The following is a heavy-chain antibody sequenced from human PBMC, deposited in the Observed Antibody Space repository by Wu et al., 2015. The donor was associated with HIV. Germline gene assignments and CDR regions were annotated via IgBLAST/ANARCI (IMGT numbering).Heavy chain of an antibody. CDR1: GYTFTSYY. Sequence: QVQLVQSGAEVKKPGASVKVSCKASGYTFTSYYMHWVRQAPGQGLEWMGIINPSGGSTSYAQKFQGRVTMTRDTSTSTVYMELSSLRSEDTAVYYCARDFISYCSSTSCQHPYYMDVWGKGPRSPSP. CDR3: ARDFISYCSSTSCQHPYYMDV. D-gene: IGHD2-2*01. J-gene: IGHJ6*03. V-gene: IGHV1-46*03. CDR2: INPSGGST.